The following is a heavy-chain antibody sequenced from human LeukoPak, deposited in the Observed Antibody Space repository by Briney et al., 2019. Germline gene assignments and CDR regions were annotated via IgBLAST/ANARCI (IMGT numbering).Heavy chain of an antibody. CDR1: GFSFNNYA. CDR3: AREVGATTVYFDF. J-gene: IGHJ4*02. D-gene: IGHD1-26*01. V-gene: IGHV3-30*04. CDR2: ISFDGKKE. Sequence: GGSLRLSCAASGFSFNNYAMHWVRQAPGKGLDWVARISFDGKKEDYADSVKGRVIVSRHNSNNTLYLEMNSLRSDDTAVYFCAREVGATTVYFDFWGQGSLVIVSS.